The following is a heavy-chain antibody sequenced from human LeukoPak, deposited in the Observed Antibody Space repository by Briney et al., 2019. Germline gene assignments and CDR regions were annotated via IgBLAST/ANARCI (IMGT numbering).Heavy chain of an antibody. V-gene: IGHV4-39*07. CDR3: ARKSTMVRGVIDY. Sequence: SETLSLTCTVSGGSMNSGSYYWGWIRQPPGKGLEWIGSIYYSGSTYYNPSLKSRVTISVDTSKNQFSLKLSSVTAADTAVYYCARKSTMVRGVIDYWGQGTLVTVSS. CDR2: IYYSGST. J-gene: IGHJ4*02. D-gene: IGHD3-10*01. CDR1: GGSMNSGSYY.